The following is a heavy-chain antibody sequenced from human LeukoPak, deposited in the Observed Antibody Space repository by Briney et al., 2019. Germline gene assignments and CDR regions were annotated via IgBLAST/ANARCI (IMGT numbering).Heavy chain of an antibody. CDR1: GFTSSIYG. CDR3: AKRDTSGLYYFDY. J-gene: IGHJ4*02. D-gene: IGHD3-10*01. Sequence: GGSLRLSCAASGFTSSIYGMRWVRQAPGKGLEWVSSITNGGDNTYYADFVQGRFTIYRDNSKNSLHLQMSSLRAEDTAIYFCAKRDTSGLYYFDYWGQGTLVTVSS. CDR2: ITNGGDNT. V-gene: IGHV3-23*01.